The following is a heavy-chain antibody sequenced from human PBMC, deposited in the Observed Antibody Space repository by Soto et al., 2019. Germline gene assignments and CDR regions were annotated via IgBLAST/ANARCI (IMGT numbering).Heavy chain of an antibody. J-gene: IGHJ4*02. V-gene: IGHV4-34*01. CDR2: INHSGST. D-gene: IGHD6-13*01. CDR3: ARGVRDPDSSSSFDS. Sequence: QVQLQQWGAGLLKPSETLSLTCAVYGGSFSGYYWSWIRQPPGKGLEWIGEINHSGSTNYNPSLKSRVTISVDTSQNQFSLQLSSLTAADTAVYYCARGVRDPDSSSSFDSWGQGTLVTVSS. CDR1: GGSFSGYY.